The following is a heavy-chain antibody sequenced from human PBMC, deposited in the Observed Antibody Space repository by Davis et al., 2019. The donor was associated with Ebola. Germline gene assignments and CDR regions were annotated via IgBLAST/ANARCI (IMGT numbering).Heavy chain of an antibody. D-gene: IGHD5-12*01. J-gene: IGHJ6*04. V-gene: IGHV3-9*01. CDR2: ISWHTVKT. Sequence: PGGSLRLSCEASGFTFGDYAMHWVRQPPGQGLEWVASISWHTVKTGYSDSVKGRFTISRDNAKKSLYLEMNNVRLEDAASYYCAKDKGSGYYNEANINNFYYYYAMDVWGKGTTVTVSS. CDR1: GFTFGDYA. CDR3: AKDKGSGYYNEANINNFYYYYAMDV.